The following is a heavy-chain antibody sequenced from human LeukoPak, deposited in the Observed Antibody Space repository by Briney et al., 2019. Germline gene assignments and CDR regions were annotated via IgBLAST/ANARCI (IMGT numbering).Heavy chain of an antibody. CDR1: GGSISSSSYY. D-gene: IGHD1-1*01. CDR2: IYYSGST. Sequence: PSETLSLTCTVSGGSISSSSYYWGWIRQPPGKGLEWIGSIYYSGSTYYNPSLKSRVTISVDTSKNQFSLKLSSVTAADTAVYYCARDRATYNGYMDVWGKGTTVTVSS. J-gene: IGHJ6*03. CDR3: ARDRATYNGYMDV. V-gene: IGHV4-39*02.